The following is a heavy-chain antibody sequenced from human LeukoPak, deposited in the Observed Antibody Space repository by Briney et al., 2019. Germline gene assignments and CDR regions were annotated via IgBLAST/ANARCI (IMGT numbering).Heavy chain of an antibody. D-gene: IGHD2-2*01. CDR2: IYTSGST. CDR1: GGSISSYY. CDR3: ARSYQLLDWFDP. Sequence: SETLSLTCTVSGGSISSYYWSWIRQPAGKGLEWIGRIYTSGSTTYNPSLKSRVTMSVDTSKNQFSLKLSSVTAADTAVYYCARSYQLLDWFDPWGQGTLVTVSS. J-gene: IGHJ5*02. V-gene: IGHV4-4*07.